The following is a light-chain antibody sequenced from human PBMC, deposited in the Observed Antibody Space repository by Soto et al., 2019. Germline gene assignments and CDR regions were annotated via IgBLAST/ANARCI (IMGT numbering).Light chain of an antibody. CDR1: SSNIGNNC. J-gene: IGLJ2*01. Sequence: QSVLTQPPSVSAAPGQKVTISCSGSSSNIGNNCVSWYQQLPGTAPKLLIYDDNKRPSGIPDRFSGSKSGTSATLGITGLQTGDEADYYCGTWDSSLSAGQIGGGTKLTVL. V-gene: IGLV1-51*01. CDR3: GTWDSSLSAGQ. CDR2: DDN.